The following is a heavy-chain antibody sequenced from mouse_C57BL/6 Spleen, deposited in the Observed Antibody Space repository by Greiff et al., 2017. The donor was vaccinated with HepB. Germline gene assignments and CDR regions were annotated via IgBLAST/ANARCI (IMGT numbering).Heavy chain of an antibody. CDR2: IYPGSGNT. Sequence: VQLQQSGPELVKPGASVKISCKASGYSFTSYYIHWVKQRPGQGLEWIGWIYPGSGNTKYNEKFKGKATLTADTSSSTAYMQLSSLTSEDSAVYYCARSGGITTVVPYAMDYWGQGTSVTVSS. CDR1: GYSFTSYY. V-gene: IGHV1-66*01. J-gene: IGHJ4*01. CDR3: ARSGGITTVVPYAMDY. D-gene: IGHD1-1*01.